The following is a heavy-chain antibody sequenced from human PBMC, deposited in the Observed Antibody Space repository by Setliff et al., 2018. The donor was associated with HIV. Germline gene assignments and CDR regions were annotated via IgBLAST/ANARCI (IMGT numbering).Heavy chain of an antibody. V-gene: IGHV4-59*08. J-gene: IGHJ2*01. CDR2: IYYSGSA. CDR3: ARHARSITMTTDWYFDL. CDR1: GGSITNYY. Sequence: SETLSLTCTVSGGSITNYYWSWIRQPPGKGLEWIGFIYYSGSANYNPSLKSRATISVDTSKHQFSLKLSSVTAADTAVYYCARHARSITMTTDWYFDLWGRGTLVTVSS. D-gene: IGHD3-22*01.